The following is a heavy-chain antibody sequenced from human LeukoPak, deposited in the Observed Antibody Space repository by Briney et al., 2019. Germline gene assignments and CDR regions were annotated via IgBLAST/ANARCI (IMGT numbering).Heavy chain of an antibody. Sequence: SETLSLTCTVSGGPISSYYWSWIRQPPGKGLEWIGYIYYSGSTNYNPSLKSRVTISVDTSRNQFSLKWYSVTAADTGLYYCAKNGQRGFSFDPWGQGTLVIVAS. J-gene: IGHJ5*02. D-gene: IGHD2-8*01. V-gene: IGHV4-59*12. CDR2: IYYSGST. CDR1: GGPISSYY. CDR3: AKNGQRGFSFDP.